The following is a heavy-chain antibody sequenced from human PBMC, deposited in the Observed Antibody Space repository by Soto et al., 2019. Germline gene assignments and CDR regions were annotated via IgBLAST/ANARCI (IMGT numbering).Heavy chain of an antibody. CDR2: IYYSGST. J-gene: IGHJ4*02. CDR1: GGSMSSYY. D-gene: IGHD2-21*01. Sequence: SLTCTVSGGSMSSYYWSWIRQPPGKGLEWIGYIYYSGSTNYNPSLKSRVTISVDTSKNQFSLKLSSVTAADTAVYYCARVAGEYSPFEYWGQGTLVTVSS. CDR3: ARVAGEYSPFEY. V-gene: IGHV4-59*01.